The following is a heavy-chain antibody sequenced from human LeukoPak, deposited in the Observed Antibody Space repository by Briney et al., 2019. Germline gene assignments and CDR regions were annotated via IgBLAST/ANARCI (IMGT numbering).Heavy chain of an antibody. CDR3: ARGVVGASHY. Sequence: GGSLRLSCAASGFTFSSYRMNWVRQAPGKGLEWVSCISSSSSYIYYADSVKGRFTVSRDNAKNSLYLQMDSLRAEDTAVYYCARGVVGASHYWGQGTLVTVSS. CDR2: ISSSSSYI. V-gene: IGHV3-21*01. CDR1: GFTFSSYR. D-gene: IGHD1-26*01. J-gene: IGHJ4*02.